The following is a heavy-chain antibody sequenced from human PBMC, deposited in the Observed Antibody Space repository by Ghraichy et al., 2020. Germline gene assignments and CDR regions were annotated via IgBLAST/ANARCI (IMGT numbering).Heavy chain of an antibody. CDR1: GGSFSGYY. D-gene: IGHD2-15*01. J-gene: IGHJ5*02. CDR3: ARGRRGDIVVVVAARGWFDP. V-gene: IGHV4-34*01. CDR2: INHSGST. Sequence: SETLSLTCAVYGGSFSGYYWSWIRQPPGKGLEWIGEINHSGSTNYNPSLKSRVTISVDTSKNQFSLKLSSVTAADTAVYYCARGRRGDIVVVVAARGWFDPWGQGTLVTVSS.